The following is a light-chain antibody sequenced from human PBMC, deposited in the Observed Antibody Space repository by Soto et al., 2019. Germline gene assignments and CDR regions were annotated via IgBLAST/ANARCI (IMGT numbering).Light chain of an antibody. Sequence: DIQMTQSPSSLSAAIGARVSISCRASQSIGNYLNWYQQKPGKAPKLLIYAASSLQSGVPSRFSGSGSRTDITLTINSLQPEAFATYYCQQSYSTPLSFGGGTKVEIK. CDR2: AAS. J-gene: IGKJ4*01. CDR3: QQSYSTPLS. CDR1: QSIGNY. V-gene: IGKV1-39*01.